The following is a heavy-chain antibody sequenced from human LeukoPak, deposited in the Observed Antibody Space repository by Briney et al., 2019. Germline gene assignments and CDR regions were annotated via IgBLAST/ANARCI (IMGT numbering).Heavy chain of an antibody. CDR3: ARVTAVQEDWFDPWGQGTLTAVQEGWFDP. Sequence: SQTLSLTCSVSGGSISSGPYYWSWIRQHPGKGLEWIGYIYYSGSTYYNPSLKSRVTILLDTSKNQFSLKLSSVTAADTAIYYCARVTAVQEDWFDPWGQGTLTAVQEGWFDPWGQGTLVTVSS. J-gene: IGHJ5*02. V-gene: IGHV4-31*03. CDR1: GGSISSGPYY. CDR2: IYYSGST. D-gene: IGHD3-9*01.